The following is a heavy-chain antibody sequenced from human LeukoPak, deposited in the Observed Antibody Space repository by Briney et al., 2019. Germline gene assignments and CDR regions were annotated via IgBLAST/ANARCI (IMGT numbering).Heavy chain of an antibody. CDR1: GGSISSYY. CDR2: IYTSGST. V-gene: IGHV4-4*07. D-gene: IGHD3-10*01. CDR3: ARDSSTYYGSGMVFGY. Sequence: SETLSLTCTVSGGSISSYYWSWIRQPAGKGLEWIGRIYTSGSTNYNPSLKSRVTMSVDTSKNQFSLKLSSATAADTAVYYCARDSSTYYGSGMVFGYWGQGTLVTVSS. J-gene: IGHJ4*02.